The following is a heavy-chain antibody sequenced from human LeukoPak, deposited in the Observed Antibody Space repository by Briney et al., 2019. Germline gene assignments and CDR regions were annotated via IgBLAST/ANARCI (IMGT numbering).Heavy chain of an antibody. D-gene: IGHD6-13*01. CDR3: ARGNGYVEGEAAGTTVMDL. V-gene: IGHV1-8*01. CDR1: GYSFTNYD. CDR2: MNPNSDNT. Sequence: ASVKVSCKASGYSFTNYDINWVRQATGQGLEWMGWMNPNSDNTIYAQKFQGRVTMTSDTSITTAYMELSSLRSEDTAVYYCARGNGYVEGEAAGTTVMDLWGQGTTVTVSS. J-gene: IGHJ6*02.